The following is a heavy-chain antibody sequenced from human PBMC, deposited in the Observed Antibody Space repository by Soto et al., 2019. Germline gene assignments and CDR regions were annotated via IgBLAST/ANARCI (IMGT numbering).Heavy chain of an antibody. Sequence: QVQLVQSGAEVKKPGSSVKVSCKASGGTFSSYAISWVRQAPGQGLEWMGGIIPIFGTANYAQKFQGRVTITADKSTSTAYMELSSLRSEDTAVYYCARAVVGATMCYYYYGMDVWGQGTTVTVSS. J-gene: IGHJ6*02. CDR1: GGTFSSYA. CDR2: IIPIFGTA. CDR3: ARAVVGATMCYYYYGMDV. V-gene: IGHV1-69*06. D-gene: IGHD1-26*01.